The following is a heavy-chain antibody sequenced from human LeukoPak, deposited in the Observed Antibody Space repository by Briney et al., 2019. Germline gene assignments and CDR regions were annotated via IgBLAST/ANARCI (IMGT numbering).Heavy chain of an antibody. D-gene: IGHD3-22*01. V-gene: IGHV4-34*01. CDR2: INHSGST. Sequence: SETLSLTCAVYGGSFSGYYWSWIRQPPGKGLEWIGEINHSGSTNYNPSLKSRVTISVDTSKNQFSLKLSSVTAADTAVYYCARERITMIVVAPYYYYYGMDVWGQETTVTVSS. J-gene: IGHJ6*02. CDR3: ARERITMIVVAPYYYYYGMDV. CDR1: GGSFSGYY.